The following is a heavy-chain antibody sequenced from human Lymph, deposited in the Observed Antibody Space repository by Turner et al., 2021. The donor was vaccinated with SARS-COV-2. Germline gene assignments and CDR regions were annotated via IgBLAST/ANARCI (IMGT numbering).Heavy chain of an antibody. V-gene: IGHV4-59*01. CDR2: IYYRGST. D-gene: IGHD2-21*02. J-gene: IGHJ5*02. CDR3: ARETVNNWVDP. Sequence: QVQLQESGPRLVKPLETLSLTCTVSGGSMNSNYWSWVRQPPGKRLEWIGYIYYRGSTNYNPTLKSRVTISVDTSKNQFSLKLTSVTAADTAIYYWARETVNNWVDPWGQGILVTVSS. CDR1: GGSMNSNY.